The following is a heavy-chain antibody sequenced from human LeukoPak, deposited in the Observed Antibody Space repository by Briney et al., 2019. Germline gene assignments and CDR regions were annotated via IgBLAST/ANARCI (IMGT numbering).Heavy chain of an antibody. J-gene: IGHJ4*02. CDR2: IYYSGST. D-gene: IGHD6-19*01. V-gene: IGHV4-39*01. CDR1: GGSISSSSYY. Sequence: SETLSLTCTVSGGSISSSSYYWGWIRQPPGKGLEWIGSIYYSGSTYYNPSLKSRVTISVDTSKNQFSLKLSSVTAADTAVYYCARQMAVAGLPPFDYWGQGTLVTVSS. CDR3: ARQMAVAGLPPFDY.